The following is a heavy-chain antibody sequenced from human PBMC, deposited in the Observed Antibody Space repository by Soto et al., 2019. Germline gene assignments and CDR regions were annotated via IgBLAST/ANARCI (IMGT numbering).Heavy chain of an antibody. V-gene: IGHV3-48*02. CDR3: ARDAFDYDTTGYHCDY. CDR1: GFSFSNYN. CDR2: ISKSSDTI. J-gene: IGHJ4*02. D-gene: IGHD3-22*01. Sequence: EVQLVESGGGLVQPGGSLRLTCAASGFSFSNYNMNWVRQAPGKGLEWVSYISKSSDTIYYADSVRGRFSISRDNGKNSLYLQMDSLRDEDTAVYYCARDAFDYDTTGYHCDYWGQGTLVTVS.